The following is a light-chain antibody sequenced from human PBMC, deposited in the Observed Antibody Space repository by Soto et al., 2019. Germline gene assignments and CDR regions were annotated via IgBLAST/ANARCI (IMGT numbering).Light chain of an antibody. CDR1: QSISSY. J-gene: IGKJ4*01. CDR3: QQYYSYPLT. Sequence: DIQVTQSPSSLSASVGDRVTITCRASQSISSYLNWYQQKPGKAPKLLIYAASTLQSGVPARFSGSGSGTDFTLTISWLQSEDFATYYCQQYYSYPLTFGGGTKVDIK. V-gene: IGKV1-39*01. CDR2: AAS.